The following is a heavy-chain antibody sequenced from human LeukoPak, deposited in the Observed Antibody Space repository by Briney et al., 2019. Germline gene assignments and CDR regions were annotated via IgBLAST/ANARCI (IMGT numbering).Heavy chain of an antibody. Sequence: ASVKVSCKASGYTFTSYAMHWVRQAPGQRLEWMGWISAYNGNTNYAQKLQGRVTMTTDTSTSTAYMELRSLRSDDTAVYYCARDGPGRGYYYGMDVWGQGTTVTVFS. CDR3: ARDGPGRGYYYGMDV. CDR1: GYTFTSYA. D-gene: IGHD1-26*01. CDR2: ISAYNGNT. J-gene: IGHJ6*02. V-gene: IGHV1-18*01.